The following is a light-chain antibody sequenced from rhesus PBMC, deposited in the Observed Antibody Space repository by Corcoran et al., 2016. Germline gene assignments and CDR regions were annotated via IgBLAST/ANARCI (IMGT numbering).Light chain of an antibody. CDR2: EAS. CDR1: QGITND. V-gene: IGKV1-25*01. CDR3: QHYYSTPYS. J-gene: IGKJ2*01. Sequence: DIQMTQSPSSLSASVGDRVTITCRASQGITNDLAWYQQKPGETLKLLIYEASSLQSGIPSRFSCSGSGTDFTLTISSLQSEDFATYYCQHYYSTPYSFGQGTKVEIK.